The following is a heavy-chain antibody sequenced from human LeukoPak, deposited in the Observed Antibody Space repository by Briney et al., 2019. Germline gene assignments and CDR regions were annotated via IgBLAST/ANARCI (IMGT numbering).Heavy chain of an antibody. Sequence: GGSLRLSCAASGFTFDDYAMHWVRQAPGKGLEWVSGISWNSGSIGYADSVKGRFTISRDNSKNTLYLQMNSLRAEDTAVYYCAKRDSSGYHALDYWGQGTLVTVSS. D-gene: IGHD3-22*01. V-gene: IGHV3-9*01. CDR1: GFTFDDYA. J-gene: IGHJ4*02. CDR3: AKRDSSGYHALDY. CDR2: ISWNSGSI.